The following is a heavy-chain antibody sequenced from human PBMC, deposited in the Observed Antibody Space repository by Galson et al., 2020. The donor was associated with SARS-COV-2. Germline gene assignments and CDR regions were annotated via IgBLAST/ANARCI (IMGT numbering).Heavy chain of an antibody. CDR3: AKGIAAAVSYCVDW. D-gene: IGHD6-13*01. Sequence: GESLKISCTASGFTFINYAMSWVRQAPGKGLEWVSTISASGGTTYYVDSVKGRFTIPRDNSKNTLYLQMNSLRAEDTAVYNCAKGIAAAVSYCVDWWGQGTLVTVSS. J-gene: IGHJ4*02. CDR1: GFTFINYA. CDR2: ISASGGTT. V-gene: IGHV3-23*01.